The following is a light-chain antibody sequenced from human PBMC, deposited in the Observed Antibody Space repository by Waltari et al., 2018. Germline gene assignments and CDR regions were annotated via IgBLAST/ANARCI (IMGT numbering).Light chain of an antibody. CDR2: WAS. CDR3: QQYYSTPLT. Sequence: VLLSSNSKNYLHWYQQKPGQPPKLLIYWASTRESGVPDRFSGSGSGTDFTLTISSLQAEDVAIYYCQQYYSTPLTFGGGTKVEIK. CDR1: VLLSSNSKNY. V-gene: IGKV4-1*01. J-gene: IGKJ4*01.